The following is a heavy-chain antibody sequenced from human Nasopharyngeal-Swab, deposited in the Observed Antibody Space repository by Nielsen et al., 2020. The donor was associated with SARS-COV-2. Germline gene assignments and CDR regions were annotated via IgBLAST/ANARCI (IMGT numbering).Heavy chain of an antibody. J-gene: IGHJ5*02. D-gene: IGHD2-15*01. CDR2: MNPNSGNT. Sequence: ASAKVSCKASGYTFTSYDINWVRQATGQGLEWMGWMNPNSGNTGYAQKFQGRVTMTRNTSISTAYMELSSLRSEDTAVYYCAAQPLVVAATGGFDPWGQGTLVTVSS. CDR1: GYTFTSYD. V-gene: IGHV1-8*01. CDR3: AAQPLVVAATGGFDP.